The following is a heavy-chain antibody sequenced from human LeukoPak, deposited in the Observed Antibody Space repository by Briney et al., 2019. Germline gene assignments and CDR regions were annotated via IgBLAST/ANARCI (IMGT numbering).Heavy chain of an antibody. CDR1: GFTFSSYS. CDR2: ISSSSSYI. CDR3: AKVERRAAAGTGAFDY. D-gene: IGHD6-13*01. J-gene: IGHJ4*02. V-gene: IGHV3-21*04. Sequence: GGSLRLSCAASGFTFSSYSMNWVRQAPGKVLEWVSSISSSSSYIYYADSVKGRFTISRDNAKNSLYLQMNSLRAEDTAVYYCAKVERRAAAGTGAFDYWGQGTLVTVSS.